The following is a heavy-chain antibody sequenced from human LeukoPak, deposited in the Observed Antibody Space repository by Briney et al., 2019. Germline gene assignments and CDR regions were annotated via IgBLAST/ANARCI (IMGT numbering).Heavy chain of an antibody. Sequence: GGSLRLSCAVSGLTFSSSWMDWVRQAPGKGPEWVASINPDGNKKYSADSVKGRFTISRDNAESSLYLQMNSLRVEDTAFYYCARDLAYSRLDYWGQGMLVTVSS. J-gene: IGHJ4*02. D-gene: IGHD5-18*01. CDR3: ARDLAYSRLDY. V-gene: IGHV3-7*01. CDR2: INPDGNKK. CDR1: GLTFSSSW.